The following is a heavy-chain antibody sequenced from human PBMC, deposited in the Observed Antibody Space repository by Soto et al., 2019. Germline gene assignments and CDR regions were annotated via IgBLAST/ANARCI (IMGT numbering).Heavy chain of an antibody. Sequence: GGSLRLSCAASGFTFSSYAMHWVRQAPGKGLEWVAVISYDGSNKYYADSVKGRFTISRDNSKNTLYLQMNSLRAEDTAVYYCARDSGSGWTLDYWGQGTLVTVSS. CDR2: ISYDGSNK. J-gene: IGHJ4*02. CDR1: GFTFSSYA. CDR3: ARDSGSGWTLDY. D-gene: IGHD6-19*01. V-gene: IGHV3-30-3*01.